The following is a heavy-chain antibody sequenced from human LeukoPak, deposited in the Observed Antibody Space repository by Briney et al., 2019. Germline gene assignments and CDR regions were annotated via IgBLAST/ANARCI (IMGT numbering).Heavy chain of an antibody. CDR2: ISYDGSNK. Sequence: GGSLRLSCAASGFTFSSYGMHWVCQAPGKGLEWVAVISYDGSNKYYADSVKGRFTISRDNSKNTLYLQMNSLRAEDTAVYYCAKVMVRGPGVDYWGQGTLVTVSS. CDR1: GFTFSSYG. CDR3: AKVMVRGPGVDY. J-gene: IGHJ4*02. V-gene: IGHV3-30*18. D-gene: IGHD3-10*01.